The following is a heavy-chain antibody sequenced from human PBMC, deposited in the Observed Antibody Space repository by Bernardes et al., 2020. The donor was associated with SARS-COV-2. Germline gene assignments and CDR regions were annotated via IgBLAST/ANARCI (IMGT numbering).Heavy chain of an antibody. V-gene: IGHV4-39*02. J-gene: IGHJ4*02. CDR1: GDSINSASYR. Sequence: SETLSLTCSVSGDSINSASYRWGWIRQAPGKGLEWIGSLSYGGNTYYTPSLRSRVTMSADTSNTQFSLRLTSVTAADTAVYFCARESAYDSSGQWDYWGQGTLVTVSS. D-gene: IGHD3-22*01. CDR2: LSYGGNT. CDR3: ARESAYDSSGQWDY.